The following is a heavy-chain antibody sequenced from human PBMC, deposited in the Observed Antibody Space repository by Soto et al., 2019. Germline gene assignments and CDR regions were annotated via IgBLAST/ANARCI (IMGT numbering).Heavy chain of an antibody. J-gene: IGHJ6*02. CDR1: GDRVSSNSAG. CDR3: ARDQRTTVRGVXXTDYGMDV. Sequence: QTLSLTCVIYGDRVSSNSAGWNWIRQSPSRGLEWLGRTYYTSKWYNDYAVSVKSRITIXPDTSRNQFSLHLNSVTPEDTAVYYCARDQRTTVRGVXXTDYGMDVWGQGTTVTVSS. D-gene: IGHD3-10*01. V-gene: IGHV6-1*01. CDR2: TYYTSKWYN.